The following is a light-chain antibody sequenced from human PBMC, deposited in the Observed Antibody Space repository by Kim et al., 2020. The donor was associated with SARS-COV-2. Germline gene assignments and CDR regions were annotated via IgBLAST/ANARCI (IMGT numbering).Light chain of an antibody. CDR1: SSDVGSYTL. CDR3: CSYAGSSTLV. V-gene: IGLV2-23*02. CDR2: EVS. Sequence: GQSLTLSCTGTSSDVGSYTLVSWYQQHPGKAPKLMIYEVSKRPSGVSNRFSGSKSGNTASLTISGLQAEDEADYYCCSYAGSSTLVFGGGTQLTVL. J-gene: IGLJ2*01.